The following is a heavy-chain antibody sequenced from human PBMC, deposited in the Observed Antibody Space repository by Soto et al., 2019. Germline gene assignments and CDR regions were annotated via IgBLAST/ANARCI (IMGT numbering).Heavy chain of an antibody. Sequence: GGSLRLSCAASGFTFSSYWLHWVRQAPGKGLVWVSRINSDGSSTTYADSVKGRFTISRDNAKNTLYLQMNSLRAEDTAVYYCARTLEGSSSPYWSQGTLVTVSS. CDR1: GFTFSSYW. V-gene: IGHV3-74*01. CDR3: ARTLEGSSSPY. D-gene: IGHD6-13*01. CDR2: INSDGSST. J-gene: IGHJ4*02.